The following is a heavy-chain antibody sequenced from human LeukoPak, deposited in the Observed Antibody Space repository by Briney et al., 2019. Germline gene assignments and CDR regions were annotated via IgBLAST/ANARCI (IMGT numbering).Heavy chain of an antibody. CDR1: GFTFSSYG. D-gene: IGHD3-22*01. CDR2: MSYDGGNK. J-gene: IGHJ3*02. V-gene: IGHV3-30*18. Sequence: GRSLRLSCAASGFTFSSYGMHWVRQAPGKGLEWVAFMSYDGGNKYYADSVKGRFTISRDNSKNTLYLQMNSLRAEDTAVYYCAKDRGDYYDSSGYYSGGFDIWGQGTMVTVSS. CDR3: AKDRGDYYDSSGYYSGGFDI.